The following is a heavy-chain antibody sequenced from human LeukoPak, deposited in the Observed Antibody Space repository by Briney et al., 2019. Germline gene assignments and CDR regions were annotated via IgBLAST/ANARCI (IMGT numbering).Heavy chain of an antibody. CDR2: ISYDGINK. CDR1: GFTLSTYA. V-gene: IGHV3-30*03. CDR3: ARNFGPYSNNWYSEDH. J-gene: IGHJ4*02. D-gene: IGHD6-13*01. Sequence: GGSLRLSCAASGFTLSTYAMHWVRQAPGKGLEWVAVISYDGINKYYADSVKGRFTISRDNSKHTLYLQMNGLRTEDTAVYYCARNFGPYSNNWYSEDHWGQGTLVIVSS.